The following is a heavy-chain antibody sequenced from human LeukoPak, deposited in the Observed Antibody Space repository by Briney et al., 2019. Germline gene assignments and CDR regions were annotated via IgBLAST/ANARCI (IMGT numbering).Heavy chain of an antibody. J-gene: IGHJ4*02. CDR2: ISYDGSNK. CDR1: GFTFSSYP. D-gene: IGHD4-17*01. Sequence: GRSLRLSCAASGFTFSSYPMHWVRQAPGKGLEWVAVISYDGSNKYYGASVKGRFTISRDNSKNTLYLQMNSLRAEDTAVYYCASRHYDFGYYWGQGTLVTVSS. V-gene: IGHV3-30*04. CDR3: ASRHYDFGYY.